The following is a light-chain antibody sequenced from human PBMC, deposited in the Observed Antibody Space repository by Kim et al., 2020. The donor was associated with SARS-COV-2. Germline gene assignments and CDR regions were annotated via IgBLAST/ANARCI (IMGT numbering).Light chain of an antibody. J-gene: IGLJ3*02. Sequence: VPDPCTRSRREIDNIYVHWYQRRPSRPPLTVISEDNQRNYGVPDRFSGSSDSSSNTASLTISGLTTEDEADYYCQSYDDRQRSWVFGGGTQLTVL. CDR3: QSYDDRQRSWV. V-gene: IGLV6-57*01. CDR1: RREIDNIY. CDR2: EDN.